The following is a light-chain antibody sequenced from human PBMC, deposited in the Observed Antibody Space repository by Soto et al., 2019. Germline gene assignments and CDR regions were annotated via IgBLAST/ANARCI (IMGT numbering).Light chain of an antibody. CDR3: STYTGSNPTYV. Sequence: QSALTQPSSVSGSPGQSISISCTGATSDIGNYNYFSWYQQHPGKAPKLIIYQVSNRPSGVSNRFSGSKSGNTASLTISGLQADDEADYYCSTYTGSNPTYVFGTGTKVNVL. CDR1: TSDIGNYNY. J-gene: IGLJ1*01. CDR2: QVS. V-gene: IGLV2-14*01.